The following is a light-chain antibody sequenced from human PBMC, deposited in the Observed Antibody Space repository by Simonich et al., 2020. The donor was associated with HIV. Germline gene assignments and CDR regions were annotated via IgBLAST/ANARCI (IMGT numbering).Light chain of an antibody. CDR2: GAS. J-gene: IGKJ2*01. Sequence: EIVMTQSPATLSVSPGERATLSSTAIQSIRNTLAWYKQKPGQAHRLLIFGASIRATGIPARFSGSGSGTEFTLTISSLEPEDFAVYYCQQRSNWPLFGQGTKLEIK. CDR1: QSIRNT. V-gene: IGKV3-15*01. CDR3: QQRSNWPL.